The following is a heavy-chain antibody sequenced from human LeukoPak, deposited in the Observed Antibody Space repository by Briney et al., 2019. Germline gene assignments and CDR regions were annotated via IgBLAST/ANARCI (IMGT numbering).Heavy chain of an antibody. Sequence: PGGSLRLSCAASGFTFNTFNMNWLRQAPGKGLEWASSITSGGDYTYYADSVKGRFTTSRDNAKDSLSLQLSSLRVEDAAIYYCARGHYDVLAASYKWTPDYWGQGTLVTVSS. D-gene: IGHD3-9*01. CDR1: GFTFNTFN. J-gene: IGHJ4*02. V-gene: IGHV3-21*01. CDR3: ARGHYDVLAASYKWTPDY. CDR2: ITSGGDYT.